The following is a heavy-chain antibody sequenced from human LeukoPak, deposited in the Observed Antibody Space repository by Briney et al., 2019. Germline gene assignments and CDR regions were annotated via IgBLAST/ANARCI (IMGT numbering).Heavy chain of an antibody. D-gene: IGHD2-15*01. CDR2: MNTASGDT. J-gene: IGHJ3*02. Sequence: ASVKVSCKASGYGFSSCDINWVRQASGQGLERVGWMNTASGDTGPAQKFQGRVTMTRDTSINTAYMELKSLESEDTAVYYCAREDIVMSNDAFDIWGQGTRVIVSS. CDR1: GYGFSSCD. V-gene: IGHV1-8*01. CDR3: AREDIVMSNDAFDI.